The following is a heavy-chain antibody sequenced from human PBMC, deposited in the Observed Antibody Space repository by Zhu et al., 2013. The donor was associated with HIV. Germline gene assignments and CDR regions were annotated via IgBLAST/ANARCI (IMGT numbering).Heavy chain of an antibody. CDR3: ATAHYCSSTSCYYSNWFDP. Sequence: QVQLVQSGAEVKKPGASVKVSCKVSGYTLTELSMHWVRQAPGKGLEWMGGFDPEDGETIYAQKFQGRVTMTEDTSTDTAYMELSSLRSEDTAVYYCATAHYCSSTSCYYSNWFDPGAREPWSPSPQ. V-gene: IGHV1-24*01. J-gene: IGHJ5*02. D-gene: IGHD2-2*01. CDR1: GYTLTELS. CDR2: FDPEDGET.